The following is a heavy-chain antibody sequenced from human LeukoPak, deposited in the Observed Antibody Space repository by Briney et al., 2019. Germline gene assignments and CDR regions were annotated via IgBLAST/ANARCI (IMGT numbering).Heavy chain of an antibody. J-gene: IGHJ4*02. Sequence: SETLSLTCTVSGGSISSSSYYWGWIRQPPGKGLEWIGSIYYSGKTYYNPSLKRQVTISVDTSKNQFSLKLSSVTAADTAVYYCARLLRYYYDSSGYYDYWGQGTLVNVSS. CDR1: GGSISSSSYY. V-gene: IGHV4-39*01. CDR3: ARLLRYYYDSSGYYDY. CDR2: IYYSGKT. D-gene: IGHD3-22*01.